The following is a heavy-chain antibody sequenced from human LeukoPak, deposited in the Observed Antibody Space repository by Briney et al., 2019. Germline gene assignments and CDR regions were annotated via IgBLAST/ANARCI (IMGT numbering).Heavy chain of an antibody. CDR1: GGPISSYY. CDR2: IYTSGST. CDR3: ARAVGSGSFQTYYYYMDV. D-gene: IGHD3-10*01. V-gene: IGHV4-4*07. J-gene: IGHJ6*03. Sequence: PSETLSLTCTVSGGPISSYYWSWIRQPAGKGLEWIGRIYTSGSTNYNPSLKSRVTMSVGTSKNQFSLKLSSVTAADTAVYYCARAVGSGSFQTYYYYMDVWGKGTTVTISS.